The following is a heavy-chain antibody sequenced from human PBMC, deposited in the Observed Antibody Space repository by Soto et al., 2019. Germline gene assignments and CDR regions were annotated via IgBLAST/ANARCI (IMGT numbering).Heavy chain of an antibody. J-gene: IGHJ4*02. D-gene: IGHD4-4*01. CDR2: ISAYNGNT. CDR3: ASLTTVTSGPDY. Sequence: ASVKVSCKASGYTFTIYGISWVRQAPGQGLEWMGWISAYNGNTNYAQKLQGRVTMTTDTSTSTAYMELRSLRAEDTAVYYCASLTTVTSGPDYWGQGTLVTVSS. CDR1: GYTFTIYG. V-gene: IGHV1-18*01.